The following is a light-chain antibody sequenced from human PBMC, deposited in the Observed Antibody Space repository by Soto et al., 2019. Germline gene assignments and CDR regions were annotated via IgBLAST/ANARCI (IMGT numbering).Light chain of an antibody. CDR1: QSVSSNY. Sequence: EIVLTQSPGTLSLSPGERATLSCRASQSVSSNYLAWYQQKPGQAPRLLIYDASSRATGIPDRFSGSGSGTDFTLTINRLEPEDFVVYYCQQYGSSPPTFGRGTKVEIK. V-gene: IGKV3-20*01. J-gene: IGKJ1*01. CDR2: DAS. CDR3: QQYGSSPPT.